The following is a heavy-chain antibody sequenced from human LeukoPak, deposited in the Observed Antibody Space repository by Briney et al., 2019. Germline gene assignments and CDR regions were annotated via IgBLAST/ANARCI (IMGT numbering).Heavy chain of an antibody. D-gene: IGHD4-17*01. CDR1: GFSLSTSGMC. J-gene: IGHJ4*02. CDR2: IDWDDDK. Sequence: ESGPALVKPTQTLTLTCTFSGFSLSTSGMCVSWIRQPPGKALEWLARIDWDDDKYYSTSLKTRLTISKDTSKNQVVLTMTNMDPVDTATYYCARMNPYGDYGAGFDYWGQGTLVTVSS. CDR3: ARMNPYGDYGAGFDY. V-gene: IGHV2-70*11.